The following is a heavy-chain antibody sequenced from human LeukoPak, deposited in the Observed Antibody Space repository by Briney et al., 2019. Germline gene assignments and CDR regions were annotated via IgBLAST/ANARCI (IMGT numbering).Heavy chain of an antibody. CDR1: GYTFIRYY. CDR2: INPSGGST. D-gene: IGHD2-21*02. J-gene: IGHJ4*02. CDR3: ARGGGDLINFDY. V-gene: IGHV1-46*01. Sequence: ASVKVSCKASGYTFIRYYIHWVRQAPGQGLEWMGIINPSGGSTTYTQRFQGRVTMTRDTSTGTVYMELSSLRSEDTAVYYCARGGGDLINFDYWGQGTLVTVSS.